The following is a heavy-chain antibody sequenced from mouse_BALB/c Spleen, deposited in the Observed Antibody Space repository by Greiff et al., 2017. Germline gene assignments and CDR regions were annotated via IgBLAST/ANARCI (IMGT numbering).Heavy chain of an antibody. CDR3: ARALYGYDGFDSMDY. D-gene: IGHD2-2*01. CDR1: GFSLTSYG. V-gene: IGHV2-9*02. Sequence: VMLVESGPGLVAPSQSLSITCTVSGFSLTSYGVHWVRQPPGKGLEWLGVIWAGGSTNYNSALMSRLSISKDNSKSQVFLKMNSLQTDDTAMYYCARALYGYDGFDSMDYWGQGTSVTVSS. J-gene: IGHJ4*01. CDR2: IWAGGST.